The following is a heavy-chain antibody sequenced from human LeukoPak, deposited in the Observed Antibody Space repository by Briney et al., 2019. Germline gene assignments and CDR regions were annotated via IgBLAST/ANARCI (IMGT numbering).Heavy chain of an antibody. Sequence: ASVKVSCKASGYTFTSYYMHWVRQAPGQGLEWMGIINPSGGSTSYAQKFQGRVTMTRDTSTSTVYMELSSLRSEDTAVYYCARDGAPMTTVTNFDYWGQGTLVTVSS. CDR1: GYTFTSYY. V-gene: IGHV1-46*01. CDR3: ARDGAPMTTVTNFDY. D-gene: IGHD4-17*01. J-gene: IGHJ4*02. CDR2: INPSGGST.